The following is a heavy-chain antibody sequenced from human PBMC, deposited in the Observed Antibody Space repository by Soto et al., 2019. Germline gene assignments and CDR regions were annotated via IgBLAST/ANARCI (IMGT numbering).Heavy chain of an antibody. CDR1: GGTFSSYA. D-gene: IGHD6-13*01. Sequence: GASVKVSCKASGGTFSSYAISRVRQAPGQGLEWMGGIIPIFGTANYAQKFQGRVTITADESTSTAYMELSSLRSEDTAVYYCAGGPWAAAGTGYFQHWGQGTLVTVSS. J-gene: IGHJ1*01. CDR2: IIPIFGTA. CDR3: AGGPWAAAGTGYFQH. V-gene: IGHV1-69*13.